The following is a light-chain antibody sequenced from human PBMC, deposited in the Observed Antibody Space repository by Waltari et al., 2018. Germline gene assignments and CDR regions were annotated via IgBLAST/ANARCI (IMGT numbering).Light chain of an antibody. J-gene: IGKJ2*01. CDR1: QSISTY. CDR3: QQSYSIPCA. Sequence: DIQMTQSPSSLSASVGDRVTITCRASQSISTYLNWYQVKPGKAPKLLISAASTLQGWVPSRFSGSGSGADFTLTISNLQPDDYATYYCQQSYSIPCAFGQGTKLEIK. CDR2: AAS. V-gene: IGKV1-39*01.